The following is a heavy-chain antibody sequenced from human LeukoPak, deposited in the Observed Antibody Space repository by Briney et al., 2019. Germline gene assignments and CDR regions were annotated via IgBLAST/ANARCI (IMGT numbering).Heavy chain of an antibody. CDR3: AKDLMNYGDYYFDY. J-gene: IGHJ4*02. CDR1: GFTFSDYA. CDR2: ISSNGGSI. D-gene: IGHD4-17*01. V-gene: IGHV3-64*01. Sequence: GGSLRLSCAASGFTFSDYAMHWVRQAPGKELEYVSAISSNGGSIHYANSVKGRFTISRDNSKNTLYLQMNSLRAEDTALYYCAKDLMNYGDYYFDYWGQGTLVTVSS.